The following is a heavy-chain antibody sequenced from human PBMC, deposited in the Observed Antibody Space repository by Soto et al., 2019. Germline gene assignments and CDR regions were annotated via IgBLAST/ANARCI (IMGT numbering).Heavy chain of an antibody. D-gene: IGHD3-10*01. CDR1: GDSASSNSAA. Sequence: SQTLSLTCAISGDSASSNSAARNWIRQSPSRGLEWLGRTYYRSKWYNDYAVSVKSRITINPDTSKNQFSLQLNSVTPEDTAVYYCAREYGSGSYYTLGWFDPWGQGTLVTVSS. V-gene: IGHV6-1*01. CDR2: TYYRSKWYN. J-gene: IGHJ5*02. CDR3: AREYGSGSYYTLGWFDP.